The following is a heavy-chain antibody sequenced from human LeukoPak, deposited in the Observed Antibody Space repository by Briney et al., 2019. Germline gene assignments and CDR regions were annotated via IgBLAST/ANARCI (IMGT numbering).Heavy chain of an antibody. D-gene: IGHD3-22*01. CDR2: IDPSDSYT. CDR1: GSSFTSYW. V-gene: IGHV5-10-1*01. Sequence: GESLKISCTGSGSSFTSYWISWVRPMPGKGLEWMGRIDPSDSYTNYSPSFQGHVTISADKSISTAYLQWSSLKASDTAMYYCARQAVYYDSSGYEGNFDYWGQGTLVTVSS. J-gene: IGHJ4*02. CDR3: ARQAVYYDSSGYEGNFDY.